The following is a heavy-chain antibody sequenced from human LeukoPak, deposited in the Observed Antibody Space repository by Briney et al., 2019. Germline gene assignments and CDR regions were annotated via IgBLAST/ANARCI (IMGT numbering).Heavy chain of an antibody. CDR3: ARRAGAYSHPYDY. CDR1: GGSVSSGSYY. J-gene: IGHJ4*02. Sequence: PSETLSLTCTVSGGSVSSGSYYWGWIRQPPGKGLEGVGNIYYSGSTYYNPSLKSRVTISVETSKNQFSLKLSSVTAADTAVYYCARRAGAYSHPYDYWGQGTLVTVSS. V-gene: IGHV4-39*07. CDR2: IYYSGST. D-gene: IGHD4/OR15-4a*01.